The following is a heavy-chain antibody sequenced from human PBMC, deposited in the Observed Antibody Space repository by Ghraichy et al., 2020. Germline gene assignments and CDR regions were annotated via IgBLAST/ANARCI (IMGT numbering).Heavy chain of an antibody. CDR1: GYEFTSFG. CDR3: TRDLGNAPGSFFDY. V-gene: IGHV1-18*01. CDR2: VSAYNGDR. J-gene: IGHJ4*02. Sequence: ASVKVSCKAAGYEFTSFGISWVRQARGQGLEWMGWVSAYNGDRNYAQKFQGRLTMTTDISTSTAYMELRSLTSDDTAIYYCTRDLGNAPGSFFDYWGQGFVVTVSS. D-gene: IGHD2-15*01.